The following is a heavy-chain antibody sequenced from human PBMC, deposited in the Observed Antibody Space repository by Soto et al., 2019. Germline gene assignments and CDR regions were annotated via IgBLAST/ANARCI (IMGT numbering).Heavy chain of an antibody. CDR3: ARGPDYYYYGMDV. CDR2: IYYSGST. J-gene: IGHJ6*02. V-gene: IGHV4-59*01. Sequence: SETLSLTCTVSGGSISSYYWSWIRQPPGKGLEWIGYIYYSGSTNYNPSLKSRVTISVDTSKNQFSLKLSSVTAADTAVYYCARGPDYYYYGMDVWGQGTTVTVSS. CDR1: GGSISSYY.